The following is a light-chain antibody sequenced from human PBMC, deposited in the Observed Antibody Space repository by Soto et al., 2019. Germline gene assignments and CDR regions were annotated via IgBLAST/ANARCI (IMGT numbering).Light chain of an antibody. CDR2: AVS. J-gene: IGKJ3*01. CDR1: QAIPSY. CDR3: QQPNSYPPFT. Sequence: DIQLTQSPSFLSASVGDTVTITSRASQAIPSYITWYQQQPGKAPKLLIYAVSTLQSGVPSRFSGRGFGTEFTLTISSLQPEDFATYYCQQPNSYPPFTFGPGTKV. V-gene: IGKV1-9*01.